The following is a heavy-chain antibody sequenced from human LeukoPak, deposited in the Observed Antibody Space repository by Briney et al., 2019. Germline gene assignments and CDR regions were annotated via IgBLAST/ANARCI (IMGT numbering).Heavy chain of an antibody. D-gene: IGHD4-17*01. V-gene: IGHV1-2*02. CDR1: GYTFTGCY. CDR3: AASTVILGGDY. J-gene: IGHJ4*02. CDR2: INPNSGGT. Sequence: ASVKVSCKASGYTFTGCYMHWVRQAPGQGLEWMGWINPNSGGTNYAQKFQGRVTMTRDTSISTAYMELSRLRSDDTAVYCCAASTVILGGDYWRQGTLVTVSS.